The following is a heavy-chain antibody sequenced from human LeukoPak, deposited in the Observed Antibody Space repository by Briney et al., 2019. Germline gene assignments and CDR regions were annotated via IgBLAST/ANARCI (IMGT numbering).Heavy chain of an antibody. V-gene: IGHV1-18*01. CDR1: GYTFTSYG. Sequence: ASVKVSCKASGYTFTSYGISWXRQAPGQGLXXXXXXXAYNGNTNYAQKLQGRVTITTDTSTSTAYMELRSLRSDDPAVYYCARDLAARPRFDAFDIWGQGTMVTVSS. J-gene: IGHJ3*02. CDR2: XXAYNGNT. CDR3: ARDLAARPRFDAFDI. D-gene: IGHD6-6*01.